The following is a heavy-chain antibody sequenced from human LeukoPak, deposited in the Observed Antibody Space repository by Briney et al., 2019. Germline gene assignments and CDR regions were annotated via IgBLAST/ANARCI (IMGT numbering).Heavy chain of an antibody. CDR3: AKDHARDSSGYYYSHY. J-gene: IGHJ4*02. D-gene: IGHD3-22*01. Sequence: GGSLRLSCAASGFTFSSYAMSWVRQAPGKGLEWVSAISGSGGSTYYADSVKGRFTISRDNSKDTLYLQMNSLRAEDTAVYYCAKDHARDSSGYYYSHYWGQGTLVTASS. CDR1: GFTFSSYA. V-gene: IGHV3-23*01. CDR2: ISGSGGST.